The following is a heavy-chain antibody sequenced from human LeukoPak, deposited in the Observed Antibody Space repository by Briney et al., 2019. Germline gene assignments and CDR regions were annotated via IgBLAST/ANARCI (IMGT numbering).Heavy chain of an antibody. D-gene: IGHD3-22*01. CDR1: GYSFTSYW. V-gene: IGHV5-51*01. Sequence: GESLKISCMGSGYSFTSYWIGWVRQMPGKGLEWMGIIYPGDSDTRYSPSFQGQVTISADKSISTAYLQWSSLKASDTAMYYCAISPDDSSGYYYRWGQGTLVTVSS. CDR2: IYPGDSDT. J-gene: IGHJ4*02. CDR3: AISPDDSSGYYYR.